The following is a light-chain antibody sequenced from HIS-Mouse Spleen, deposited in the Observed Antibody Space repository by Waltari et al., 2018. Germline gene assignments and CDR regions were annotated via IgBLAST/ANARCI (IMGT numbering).Light chain of an antibody. V-gene: IGLV3-10*01. CDR3: YSTDSSGNQV. J-gene: IGLJ3*02. Sequence: SYELTQPPSVSVSPGQTARLTCPGDALPKKYPYWYQQKSGQAPVLVIYEDRQRPSGIPERFSGSSSGTMATLTISGAQVEDEADYYCYSTDSSGNQVFGGGTKLTVL. CDR1: ALPKKY. CDR2: EDR.